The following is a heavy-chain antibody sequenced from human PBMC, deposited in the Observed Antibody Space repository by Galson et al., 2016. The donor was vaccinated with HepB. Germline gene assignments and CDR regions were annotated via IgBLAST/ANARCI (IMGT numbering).Heavy chain of an antibody. V-gene: IGHV3-21*01. D-gene: IGHD1-7*01. CDR1: GITFNTYN. CDR2: ISTSSSPI. CDR3: ARIIKAGTTSHFDY. J-gene: IGHJ4*02. Sequence: SLRLSCAASGITFNTYNMVWVRQAPGKGLEWVSHISTSSSPISYRDSVKGRFTISRDNTKNSLYLQLNSLRAEDTAVYYCARIIKAGTTSHFDYWGQGTLVTVAS.